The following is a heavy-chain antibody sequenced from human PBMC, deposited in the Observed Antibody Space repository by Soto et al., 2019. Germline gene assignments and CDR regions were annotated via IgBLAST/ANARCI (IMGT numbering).Heavy chain of an antibody. CDR3: ARVYYDFWSRYSGYMDV. Sequence: ASVKVSCKASGYTFTSYGISWVRQAPGQGLEWMGWMNPNSGNTGYAQKFQGRVTMTRNTSISTAYMELSSLRSEDTAVYYCARVYYDFWSRYSGYMDVWGKGTTVTVSS. CDR2: MNPNSGNT. J-gene: IGHJ6*03. CDR1: GYTFTSYG. D-gene: IGHD3-3*01. V-gene: IGHV1-8*02.